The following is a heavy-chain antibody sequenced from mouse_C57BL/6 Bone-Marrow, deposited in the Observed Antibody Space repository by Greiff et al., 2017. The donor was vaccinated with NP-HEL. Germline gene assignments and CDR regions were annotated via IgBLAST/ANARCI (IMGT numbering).Heavy chain of an antibody. CDR2: INPNYGTT. V-gene: IGHV1-39*01. CDR3: AIPLYYYGSSFDY. D-gene: IGHD1-1*01. Sequence: LQESGPELVKPGASVKISCKASGYSFTDYNMNWVKQSNGKSLEWIGVINPNYGTTSYNQKFKGKATLTVDQSSSTAYMQLNSLTSKDSAVYSCAIPLYYYGSSFDYWGQGTTLTVSS. J-gene: IGHJ2*01. CDR1: GYSFTDYN.